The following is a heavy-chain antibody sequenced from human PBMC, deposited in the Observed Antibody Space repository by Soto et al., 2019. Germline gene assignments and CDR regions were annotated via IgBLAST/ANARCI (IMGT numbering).Heavy chain of an antibody. CDR3: ARGGQCSSTTCRYYYYYGMDF. CDR1: GYTFSNYG. V-gene: IGHV1-18*01. Sequence: QVQLVQSGVEVKKPGASVTVSCKASGYTFSNYGISWVRQAPGQGLEWMGWISGYNGNTNYAQNLQGRVTLTTDTSTSTAYMELRSLRSDDTAVYYCARGGQCSSTTCRYYYYYGMDFWGQGTTVNVSS. D-gene: IGHD2-2*03. J-gene: IGHJ6*02. CDR2: ISGYNGNT.